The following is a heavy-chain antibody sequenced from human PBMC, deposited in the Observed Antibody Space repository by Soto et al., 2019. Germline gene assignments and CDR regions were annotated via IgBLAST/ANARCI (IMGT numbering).Heavy chain of an antibody. J-gene: IGHJ5*02. Sequence: TLSLTCAFSGVTISSGGYSWSWIRQPPGKGLEWIGYIYHSGSTYYNPSLKSRVTISVDRSKNQFSLKLSSVTAADTAVYYCARVPGPWGQGTLVTVSS. CDR1: GVTISSGGYS. CDR3: ARVPGP. CDR2: IYHSGST. D-gene: IGHD7-27*01. V-gene: IGHV4-30-2*01.